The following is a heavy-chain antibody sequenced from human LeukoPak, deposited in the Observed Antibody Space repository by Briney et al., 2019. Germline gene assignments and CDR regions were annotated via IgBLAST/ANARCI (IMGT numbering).Heavy chain of an antibody. CDR1: GYTSTSYG. V-gene: IGHV1-18*01. CDR2: ISAYNGNT. CDR3: AITPTYYYDSSGLRGDY. J-gene: IGHJ4*02. Sequence: ASVKVSCKASGYTSTSYGISWVRQAPGQGLEWMGWISAYNGNTNYAQKLQGRVTMTTDTSTSTAYMELRSLRSDDTAVYYCAITPTYYYDSSGLRGDYWGQGTLVTVSS. D-gene: IGHD3-22*01.